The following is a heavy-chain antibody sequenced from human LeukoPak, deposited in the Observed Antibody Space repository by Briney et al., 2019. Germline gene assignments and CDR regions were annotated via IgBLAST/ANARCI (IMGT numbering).Heavy chain of an antibody. D-gene: IGHD3-16*02. CDR3: AKAGYDYVWGSYRSLSRFDP. CDR2: ISGSGGST. Sequence: GGSLRLSCAASGFTFSSYAMSWVRQAPGKGLEWVSAISGSGGSTYYADSVKGRFTISRDNSKNTLYLQMNSLRAEDTAVYYCAKAGYDYVWGSYRSLSRFDPWGQGTLVTVSS. V-gene: IGHV3-23*01. CDR1: GFTFSSYA. J-gene: IGHJ5*02.